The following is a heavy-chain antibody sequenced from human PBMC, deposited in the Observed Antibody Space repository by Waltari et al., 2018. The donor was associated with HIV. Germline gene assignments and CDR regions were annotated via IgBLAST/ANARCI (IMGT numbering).Heavy chain of an antibody. V-gene: IGHV1-18*01. J-gene: IGHJ6*02. CDR2: ISPYNGNT. CDR1: VYSFTTYG. Sequence: QIQLAQSGAEVKKPGASVKVSCKASVYSFTTYGISWVRQAPGQGLDWVGWISPYNGNTNYAQKFQGRVTMTTDTSATTVFLEMRGLRSDDTAIYYCAKSKDATYYYFGLDVWGQGTTVTVSS. CDR3: AKSKDATYYYFGLDV.